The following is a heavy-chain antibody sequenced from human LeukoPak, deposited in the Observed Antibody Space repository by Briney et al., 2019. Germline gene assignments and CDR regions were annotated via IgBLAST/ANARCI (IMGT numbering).Heavy chain of an antibody. J-gene: IGHJ4*02. V-gene: IGHV4-59*01. CDR3: AREVAGYYQSYYFDY. CDR1: GGSISSYY. Sequence: SETLSLTCTVSGGSISSYYWSWIRQPPGKGLEWIGYIYYSGSTNYNPSLKSRVTISVDTSKNQFSLKLSSVTAADTAVYYCAREVAGYYQSYYFDYWGQGTLVTVSS. CDR2: IYYSGST. D-gene: IGHD3-9*01.